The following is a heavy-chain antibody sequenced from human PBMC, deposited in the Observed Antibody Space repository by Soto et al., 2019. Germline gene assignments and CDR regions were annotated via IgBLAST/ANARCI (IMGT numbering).Heavy chain of an antibody. Sequence: PSETLCLTCTASGGYISSSSTYYWGWIRQPPGKGLEWIGSINYSGRTFHNPSLKSRVTISVDTSNNQFFLKLSSVTAADTAVHYCARHLGMDVWGQGTTVTVSS. CDR2: INYSGRT. CDR1: GGYISSSSTYY. CDR3: ARHLGMDV. V-gene: IGHV4-39*01. J-gene: IGHJ6*02.